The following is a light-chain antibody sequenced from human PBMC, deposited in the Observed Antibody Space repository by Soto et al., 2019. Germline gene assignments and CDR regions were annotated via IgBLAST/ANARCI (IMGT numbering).Light chain of an antibody. CDR1: QSVSSN. V-gene: IGKV3-15*01. CDR3: QQYDNWPPIT. CDR2: GAA. Sequence: EIVMTQSPATLSVSPGERATLSCRASQSVSSNLAWYQQKPGQAPRLLIYGAAARAAGTPARFSGSGSGTEFTLTISSLQSEDFAIYYCQQYDNWPPITFGQGTRLEIK. J-gene: IGKJ5*01.